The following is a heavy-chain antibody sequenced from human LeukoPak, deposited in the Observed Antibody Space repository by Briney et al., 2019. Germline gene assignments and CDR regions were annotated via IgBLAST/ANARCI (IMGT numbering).Heavy chain of an antibody. CDR1: GSTFTNFG. CDR3: ARWRVPANWFDP. Sequence: GASVKVSCKASGSTFTNFGISWVRQAPGQGLEWMGWISTYNGHTNYAQKLQGRVTMTTDTSTSTVYMEVRSLRSDDTAVYYCARWRVPANWFDPWGQGTLVTVSS. J-gene: IGHJ5*02. V-gene: IGHV1-18*01. CDR2: ISTYNGHT. D-gene: IGHD2-2*01.